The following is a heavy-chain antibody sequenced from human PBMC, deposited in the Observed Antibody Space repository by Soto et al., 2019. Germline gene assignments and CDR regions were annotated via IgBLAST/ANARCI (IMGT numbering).Heavy chain of an antibody. J-gene: IGHJ4*02. CDR1: GFTFSRYD. Sequence: GGTLRLSCAASGFTFSRYDMHWVHQAPGKGLEWVAFISFEGSNKQYADSIMGRFTISRDNSKNTQYRQMNSLRTEDTGVYYCAKDLGGQCRPSWGQGTRVTASS. CDR3: AKDLGGQCRPS. V-gene: IGHV3-30*18. D-gene: IGHD3-10*01. CDR2: ISFEGSNK.